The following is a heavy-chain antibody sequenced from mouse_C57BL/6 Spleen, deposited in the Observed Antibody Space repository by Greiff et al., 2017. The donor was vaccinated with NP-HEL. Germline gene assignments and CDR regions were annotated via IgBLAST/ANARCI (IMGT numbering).Heavy chain of an antibody. CDR1: GFTFSSYA. CDR3: TRASTGKTWFAY. D-gene: IGHD4-1*02. V-gene: IGHV5-9-1*02. J-gene: IGHJ3*01. Sequence: EVKLVESGEGLVKPGGSLKLSCAASGFTFSSYAMSWVRQTPEKRLEWVAYISSGGDYIYYADTVKGRFTISRDNARNTLYLQMSSLKSEDTAMDYCTRASTGKTWFAYWGQGTLVTVSA. CDR2: ISSGGDYI.